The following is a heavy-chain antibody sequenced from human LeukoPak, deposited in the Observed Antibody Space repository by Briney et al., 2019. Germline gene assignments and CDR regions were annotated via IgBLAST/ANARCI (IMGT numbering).Heavy chain of an antibody. CDR2: IYPGDSDT. CDR1: GYSFTSYW. V-gene: IGHV5-51*01. CDR3: ARLAIVVVRAARYNWFDP. Sequence: GEALKISCNGSGYSFTSYWIGWVRQMPGKGLEWMGIIYPGDSDTRYSPSFQGQVTISADKSISTAYLQWSSLKATDTAMYYCARLAIVVVRAARYNWFDPWGQGTLVTVSS. J-gene: IGHJ5*02. D-gene: IGHD2-2*01.